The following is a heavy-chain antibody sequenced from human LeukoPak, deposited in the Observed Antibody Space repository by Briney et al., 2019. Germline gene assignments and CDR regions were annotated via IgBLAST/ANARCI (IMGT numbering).Heavy chain of an antibody. Sequence: QPGGSLRLSCAASGFTVSSNYMSWVRQAPGKGLEWVSVIYSGGSTYYADSVKGRFTISRDNSKNTLNLQMNSLRAEDTAVYYCARDQVVGAPGAFDIWGQGTMVTVSS. CDR1: GFTVSSNY. D-gene: IGHD1-26*01. CDR2: IYSGGST. CDR3: ARDQVVGAPGAFDI. V-gene: IGHV3-53*01. J-gene: IGHJ3*02.